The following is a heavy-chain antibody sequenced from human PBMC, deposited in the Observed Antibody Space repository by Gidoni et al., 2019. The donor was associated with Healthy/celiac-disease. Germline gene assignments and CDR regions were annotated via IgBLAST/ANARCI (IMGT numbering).Heavy chain of an antibody. J-gene: IGHJ4*02. CDR3: AKDWDENGFGELLDY. D-gene: IGHD3-10*01. CDR2: ISGSGGST. Sequence: EVRLLESGGGLVQPGGSLRLSCAASGFTFSSYAMSWVRQAPGKGLEWVSAISGSGGSTYYADSVKVRFTISRDNSKNTLYLQMNSLRAEDTAVYYCAKDWDENGFGELLDYWGQGTLVTVSS. CDR1: GFTFSSYA. V-gene: IGHV3-23*01.